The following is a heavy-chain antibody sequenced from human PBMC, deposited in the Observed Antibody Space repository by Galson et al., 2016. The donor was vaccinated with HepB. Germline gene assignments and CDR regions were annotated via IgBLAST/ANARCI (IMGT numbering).Heavy chain of an antibody. CDR3: SRADNYYGSGTYHEAFDI. CDR1: GGSISSYY. CDR2: IHDSVST. Sequence: SETLSLTCTVSGGSISSYYWSWIRQPPGKGLEWIGNIHDSVSTNNNPSLKSRVTILVDTSTNQFSLQLSSVTAADTAVYYCSRADNYYGSGTYHEAFDIWGQGTMVTVSS. V-gene: IGHV4-59*01. J-gene: IGHJ3*02. D-gene: IGHD3-10*01.